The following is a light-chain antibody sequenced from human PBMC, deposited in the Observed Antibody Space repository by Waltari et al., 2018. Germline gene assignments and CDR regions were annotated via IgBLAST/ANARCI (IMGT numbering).Light chain of an antibody. CDR2: GAS. CDR1: HGISNL. Sequence: DIQMTQSPSSLSASVGDRVTITCRASHGISNLLAWYQQKPGKVPKLLIYGASILQSGVPSRFSGGGSGTDFTLTISSLQPEDVATYYCQRYQSAPYTFGQGTKLEIK. CDR3: QRYQSAPYT. V-gene: IGKV1-27*01. J-gene: IGKJ2*01.